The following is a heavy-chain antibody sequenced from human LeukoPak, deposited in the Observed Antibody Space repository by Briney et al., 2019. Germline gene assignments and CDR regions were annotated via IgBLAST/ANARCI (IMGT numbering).Heavy chain of an antibody. D-gene: IGHD2-15*01. J-gene: IGHJ4*02. V-gene: IGHV3-30-3*01. CDR1: GFTFSSYA. CDR3: ARGYCSGGSCYSDY. Sequence: GGSLRLSCAASGFTFSSYAMHWVRQAPGKGLEWVAVISYDGSNKYYADSVKGRFTISRDNSKNTPYLQMNSLRAEDTAVYYCARGYCSGGSCYSDYWGQGTLVTVSS. CDR2: ISYDGSNK.